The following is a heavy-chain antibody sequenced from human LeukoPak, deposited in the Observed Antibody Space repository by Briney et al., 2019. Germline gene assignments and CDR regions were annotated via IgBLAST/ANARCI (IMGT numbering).Heavy chain of an antibody. D-gene: IGHD4-11*01. CDR1: GGSISSGGYY. J-gene: IGHJ5*02. CDR2: IYYSGST. V-gene: IGHV4-31*03. CDR3: ARGDYHNWFDP. Sequence: SETLSLTCTVSGGSISSGGYYWSWVRQHPGKGLEWIGYIYYSGSTYYNPSLKSRVTISVDTSKNQFSLRLSSVTAADTAVYYRARGDYHNWFDPWGQGTLVTVSS.